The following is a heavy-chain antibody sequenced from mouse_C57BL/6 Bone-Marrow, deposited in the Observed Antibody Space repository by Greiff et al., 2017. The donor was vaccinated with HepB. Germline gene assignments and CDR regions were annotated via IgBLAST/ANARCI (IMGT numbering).Heavy chain of an antibody. Sequence: QVQLQQPGAELVKPGASVKLSCKASGYTFTSYWMHWVKQRPGQGLEWIGMIHPNSGSTNYNEKFKSKATLTVDKSSSTAYMQLSSLTSEYSAVYCCAREGGYGSSLTPYYFDDWGQGTTLTVSS. CDR1: GYTFTSYW. J-gene: IGHJ2*01. D-gene: IGHD1-1*01. CDR2: IHPNSGST. V-gene: IGHV1-64*01. CDR3: AREGGYGSSLTPYYFDD.